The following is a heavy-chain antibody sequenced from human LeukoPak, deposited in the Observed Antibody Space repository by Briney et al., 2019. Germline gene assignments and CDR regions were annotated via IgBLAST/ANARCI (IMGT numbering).Heavy chain of an antibody. Sequence: ASVKVSCKASGYTFTSYGISWVRQAPGQGLEWMGWISAYNGNTNYAQKLQGRVTMTTDTSTSTAYMELRSLRSDDTAVYYCASVGHYDSSGYYYENAFDIWGKGTMVTVSS. CDR2: ISAYNGNT. CDR3: ASVGHYDSSGYYYENAFDI. D-gene: IGHD3-22*01. CDR1: GYTFTSYG. J-gene: IGHJ3*02. V-gene: IGHV1-18*01.